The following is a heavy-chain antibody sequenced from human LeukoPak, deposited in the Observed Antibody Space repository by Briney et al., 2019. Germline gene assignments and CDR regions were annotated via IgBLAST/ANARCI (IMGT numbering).Heavy chain of an antibody. CDR1: GFTSTGYV. CDR2: ISYDGSKK. J-gene: IGHJ5*02. D-gene: IGHD3-10*01. CDR3: AKAYYGPGSRLYRLIP. V-gene: IGHV3-30*18. Sequence: GGSLTLPCAAPGFTSTGYVSRWVGQAPAKGLECVAIISYDGSKKYYGDSVKGRFTISRDNSKNTLNLQMNSRRAEDTAVYYCAKAYYGPGSRLYRLIPGGEGPLVTVSS.